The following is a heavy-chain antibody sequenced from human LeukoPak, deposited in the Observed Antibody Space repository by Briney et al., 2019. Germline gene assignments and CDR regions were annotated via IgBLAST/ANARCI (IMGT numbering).Heavy chain of an antibody. J-gene: IGHJ5*02. CDR2: IYYSGST. CDR3: AKHLALNWFDP. V-gene: IGHV4-59*08. CDR1: GGSINGSY. Sequence: SGTLSLTCTVSGGSINGSYWSWIRQPPGKGLEWIGYIYYSGSTNSNPSLKSRVTISVDTSKNQFSLKLTSATAADTAVYYCAKHLALNWFDPWGQGTLVTVSS. D-gene: IGHD2-21*01.